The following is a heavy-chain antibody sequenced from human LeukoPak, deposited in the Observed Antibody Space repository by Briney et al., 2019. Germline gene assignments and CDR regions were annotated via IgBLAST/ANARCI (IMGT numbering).Heavy chain of an antibody. CDR3: ATHSSGSYGRVFDY. Sequence: SETLSLTCSVTGDSTSKYFWSWIRQPPGKGPEWIGHIYDSGSTNYHPSLKSRVTISIDTSKNQFFLQLTSVTAADTAVYYCATHSSGSYGRVFDYWGQGTLVTVSS. D-gene: IGHD3-22*01. CDR2: IYDSGST. V-gene: IGHV4-59*01. CDR1: GDSTSKYF. J-gene: IGHJ4*02.